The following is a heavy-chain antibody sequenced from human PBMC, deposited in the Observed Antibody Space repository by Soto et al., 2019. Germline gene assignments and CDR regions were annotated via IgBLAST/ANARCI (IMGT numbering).Heavy chain of an antibody. V-gene: IGHV3-30-3*01. D-gene: IGHD2-21*01. Sequence: QVQLVESGGGVVQPGRSLRLSCAASGFTFSSYAMHWVRQAPGKGLEWVAVISYDGSNKYYADSVKGRFTISRDNSKNTLYLKMNSLRAEDTAVYYCARDRRMRWWWPGYNWFDPWGQGTLVTVSS. CDR3: ARDRRMRWWWPGYNWFDP. CDR2: ISYDGSNK. CDR1: GFTFSSYA. J-gene: IGHJ5*02.